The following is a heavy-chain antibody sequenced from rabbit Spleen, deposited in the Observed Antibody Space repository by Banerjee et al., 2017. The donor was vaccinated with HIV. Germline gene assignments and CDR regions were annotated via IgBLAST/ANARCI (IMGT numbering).Heavy chain of an antibody. V-gene: IGHV1S47*01. CDR3: ARPDFTGGAVSIGYTRLDL. CDR1: GFNFRRHW. D-gene: IGHD1-1*01. J-gene: IGHJ3*01. CDR2: IYTGDGST. Sequence: QEQLEESGGGRGKPERSLTLTCKASGFNFRRHWIYWVRQAPGKGLEWIGCIYTGDGSTYYAGWVNGRVSISRSTSLNTVPLQMTSLPAADTATYFCARPDFTGGAVSIGYTRLDLWGPGTLVTVS.